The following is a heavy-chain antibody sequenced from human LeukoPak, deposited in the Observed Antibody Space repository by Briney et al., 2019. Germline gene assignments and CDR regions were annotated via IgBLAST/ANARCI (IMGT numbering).Heavy chain of an antibody. CDR3: ARERPPYYYGSGSYRAFDI. CDR2: INHSGST. V-gene: IGHV4-34*01. CDR1: GGSFSGYY. Sequence: PSETLSLTCAVYGGSFSGYYWSRIRQPPGKGLEWIGEINHSGSTNYNPSLKSRVTISVDTSKNQFSLKLSSVTAADTAVYYCARERPPYYYGSGSYRAFDIWGQGTMVTVSS. J-gene: IGHJ3*02. D-gene: IGHD3-10*01.